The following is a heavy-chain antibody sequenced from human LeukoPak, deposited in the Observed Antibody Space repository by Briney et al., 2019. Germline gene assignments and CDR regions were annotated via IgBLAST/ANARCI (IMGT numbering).Heavy chain of an antibody. Sequence: SETLSLTCAVYGGSFSGYYWSWIRQPPGKGLEWIGEINHSGSTNYNPSLKSRVTISVDTSKNQFSLKLSSVTAADTAVYYCARQTMVRGVAYWGQGTLVTVSS. D-gene: IGHD3-10*01. CDR1: GGSFSGYY. V-gene: IGHV4-34*01. CDR3: ARQTMVRGVAY. CDR2: INHSGST. J-gene: IGHJ4*02.